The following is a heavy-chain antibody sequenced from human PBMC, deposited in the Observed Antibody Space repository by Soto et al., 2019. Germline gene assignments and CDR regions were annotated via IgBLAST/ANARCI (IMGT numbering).Heavy chain of an antibody. J-gene: IGHJ6*03. D-gene: IGHD2-2*01. CDR1: GFTFSSYA. CDR2: ISGSGGST. Sequence: GGSLRLSCAASGFTFSSYAMSWVRQAPGKGLEWVSAISGSGGSTYYADSVKGRFTFSKDNSKNTLYLQMNSLRAEDTAVYYCAKVPLGPVPAADYYYYYYYMDVWGKGTTVTVSS. V-gene: IGHV3-23*01. CDR3: AKVPLGPVPAADYYYYYYYMDV.